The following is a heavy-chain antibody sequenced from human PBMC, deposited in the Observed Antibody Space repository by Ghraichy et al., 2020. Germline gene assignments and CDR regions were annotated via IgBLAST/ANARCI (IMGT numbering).Heavy chain of an antibody. CDR3: ARDRSGYCSSATCYWAAFDI. CDR1: GFTFSTYA. D-gene: IGHD2-2*01. Sequence: GESLNISCAASGFTFSTYAMHWVRQAPGKGLEWVAVISYDGSNKYYVGSGKGRFTISRDNSKNTLYLQMNSLRAEDTAVYYCARDRSGYCSSATCYWAAFDIWGQGTMVTVSS. CDR2: ISYDGSNK. V-gene: IGHV3-30*04. J-gene: IGHJ3*02.